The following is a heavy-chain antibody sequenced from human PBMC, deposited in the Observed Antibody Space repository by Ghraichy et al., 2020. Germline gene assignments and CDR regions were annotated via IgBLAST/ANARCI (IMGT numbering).Heavy chain of an antibody. V-gene: IGHV4-38-2*01. CDR1: GYSISSGYY. J-gene: IGHJ6*02. CDR3: ARVGHYDFWSGYYFYGMDV. CDR2: IYHSGST. D-gene: IGHD3-3*01. Sequence: SETLSLTCAVSGYSISSGYYWGWIRQPPGKGLEWIGSIYHSGSTYYNPSLKSRVTISVDTSKNQFSLKLSSVTAADTAVYYCARVGHYDFWSGYYFYGMDVWGQGTTVTVSS.